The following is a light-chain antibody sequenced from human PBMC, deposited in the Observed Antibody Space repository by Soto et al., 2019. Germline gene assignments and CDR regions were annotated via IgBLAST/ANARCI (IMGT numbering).Light chain of an antibody. J-gene: IGKJ3*01. CDR3: QQFYTSSPVT. CDR2: VVS. Sequence: IVMTPSLDTMAVSTGERATLSCRASQRVSSDWASYQQKPRQAPSLLITVVSSRATGVPDRFSGSGSGTDVILITSSVQPHDYVVYYCQQFYTSSPVTFGPGTKVDIK. V-gene: IGKV3D-15*01. CDR1: QRVSSD.